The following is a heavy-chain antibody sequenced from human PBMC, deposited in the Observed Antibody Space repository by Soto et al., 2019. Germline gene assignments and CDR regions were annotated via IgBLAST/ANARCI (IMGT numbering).Heavy chain of an antibody. D-gene: IGHD3-3*01. V-gene: IGHV4-38-2*02. Sequence: PSETLSLTCAVSGYSISSGYYWGWIRQPPGKGLEWIGSIYHSGSTYYNPSLKSRVTISVDTSKNQFSLKLSSVTAADTAVYYCARDSGHYDFWSGYDWGQGTLVTVSS. CDR1: GYSISSGYY. CDR2: IYHSGST. CDR3: ARDSGHYDFWSGYD. J-gene: IGHJ4*02.